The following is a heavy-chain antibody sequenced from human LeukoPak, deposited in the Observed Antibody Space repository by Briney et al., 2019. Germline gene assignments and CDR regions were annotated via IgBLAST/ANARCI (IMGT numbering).Heavy chain of an antibody. D-gene: IGHD5-24*01. CDR2: INSFGTTE. Sequence: TGGSLRLSCAVSGFTFSSYWMNWVRQVPGKGLVWVSHINSFGTTETYAASVKGRFTISRDNANNTLFLQMNSLRVEDTAVYYCVRDNAYKFDYWGQGTLVTVSS. V-gene: IGHV3-74*01. CDR1: GFTFSSYW. CDR3: VRDNAYKFDY. J-gene: IGHJ4*02.